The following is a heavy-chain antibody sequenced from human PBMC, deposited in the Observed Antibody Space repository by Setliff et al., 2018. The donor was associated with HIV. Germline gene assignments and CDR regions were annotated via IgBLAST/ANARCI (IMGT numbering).Heavy chain of an antibody. J-gene: IGHJ6*02. V-gene: IGHV1-46*01. CDR1: GYTFISYY. Sequence: ASVKVSCKASGYTFISYYMHWVRQAPGQGLEWMGIINPSGASTNYAQKLQGRVTLTTDTSSSTIYMELRSLRSDDTAVYYCARDAWVEFLEWTFYGMDVWGQGTTVTVPS. CDR3: ARDAWVEFLEWTFYGMDV. D-gene: IGHD3-3*02. CDR2: INPSGAST.